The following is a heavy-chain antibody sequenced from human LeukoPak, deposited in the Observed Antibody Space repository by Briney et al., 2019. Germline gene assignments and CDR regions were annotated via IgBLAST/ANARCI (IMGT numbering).Heavy chain of an antibody. J-gene: IGHJ6*03. CDR1: GGSISSSSYY. D-gene: IGHD3-22*01. CDR3: AGFYDSSYYMDV. V-gene: IGHV4-39*07. Sequence: PSETLSLTCTVSGGSISSSSYYWGWIRQPPGKGLEGIGSIYYSGSSYYNPPLKSRVSISVDTSKSQFSLKLSSVTAADTAVYYCAGFYDSSYYMDVWGKGTTVTVSS. CDR2: IYYSGSS.